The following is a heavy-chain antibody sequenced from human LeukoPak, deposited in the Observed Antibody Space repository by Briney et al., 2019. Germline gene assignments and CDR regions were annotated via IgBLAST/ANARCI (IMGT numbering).Heavy chain of an antibody. J-gene: IGHJ5*02. CDR3: ARGAALRRFLEWSKNWFDP. D-gene: IGHD3-3*01. Sequence: ASVKVSCKASGYTFTSYGISWVRQAPGQGLEWMGWINPNSGGTNYAQKFQGRVTMTRDTSISTAYMELSRLRSDDTAVYYCARGAALRRFLEWSKNWFDPWGQGTLVTVSS. V-gene: IGHV1-2*02. CDR1: GYTFTSYG. CDR2: INPNSGGT.